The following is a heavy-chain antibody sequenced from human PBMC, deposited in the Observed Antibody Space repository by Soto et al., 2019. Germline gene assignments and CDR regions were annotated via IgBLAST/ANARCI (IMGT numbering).Heavy chain of an antibody. J-gene: IGHJ4*02. V-gene: IGHV1-24*01. CDR2: FDPEDGET. CDR1: GYTLTELS. CDR3: ATVAPFARYDSSGYYFDY. D-gene: IGHD3-22*01. Sequence: ASVKVSCKVSGYTLTELSMHWVRQAPGKGLEWMGGFDPEDGETIYAQKFQGRVTMTEDTSTDTAYMELSSLRSEDTAVYYCATVAPFARYDSSGYYFDYWGQGTLVTVSS.